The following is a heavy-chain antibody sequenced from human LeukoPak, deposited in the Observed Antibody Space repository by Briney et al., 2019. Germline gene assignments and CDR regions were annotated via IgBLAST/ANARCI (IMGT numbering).Heavy chain of an antibody. J-gene: IGHJ4*02. V-gene: IGHV1-2*02. D-gene: IGHD5/OR15-5a*01. CDR3: AIVYARRYYFDY. CDR1: GYTFTGYY. CDR2: INPNSGGT. Sequence: ASVKVSCKASGYTFTGYYMHWVRQAPGQGLEWMGWINPNSGGTNYAQKFQGRVTMTRDTSISTAYMELSRLRSDDTAVYYCAIVYARRYYFDYWGQGTLVTVSS.